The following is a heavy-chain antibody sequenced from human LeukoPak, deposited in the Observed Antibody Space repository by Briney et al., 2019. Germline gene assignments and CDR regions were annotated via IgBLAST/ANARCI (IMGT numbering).Heavy chain of an antibody. CDR2: IYSGGST. V-gene: IGHV3-66*02. Sequence: GGSLRLSCAASGFTVSSNYMSWVRQAPGKGLEWVSVIYSGGSTYYDPSVKGRFTISRDNSKNTLSLQMNSLTAEDTAVYYCARVYSSSSRASQTGKNRYYYYTDVWGKRTTGTVSS. J-gene: IGHJ6*03. D-gene: IGHD6-6*01. CDR3: ARVYSSSSRASQTGKNRYYYYTDV. CDR1: GFTVSSNY.